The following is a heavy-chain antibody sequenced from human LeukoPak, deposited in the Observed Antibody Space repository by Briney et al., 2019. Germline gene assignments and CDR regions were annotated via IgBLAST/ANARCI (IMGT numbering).Heavy chain of an antibody. D-gene: IGHD2/OR15-2a*01. Sequence: GRSLRLSCAASGFTFSSYGMHWVRQAPGKGLEWVAVIWYDGSNKYYADSVKGRFTISRDNSKSTLYLQMNSLRAEDTAVYYCASQIVPVLSSDYWGQGTLVTVSS. CDR1: GFTFSSYG. J-gene: IGHJ4*02. CDR2: IWYDGSNK. V-gene: IGHV3-33*01. CDR3: ASQIVPVLSSDY.